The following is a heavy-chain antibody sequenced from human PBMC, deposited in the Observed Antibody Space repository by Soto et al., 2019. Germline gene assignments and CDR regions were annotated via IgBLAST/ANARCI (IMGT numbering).Heavy chain of an antibody. CDR1: GYTFTSYA. CDR3: ARAPNYYDSSGYYYEV. Sequence: ASVKVSCTASGYTFTSYAMHWVRQAPGQRLEWMGWINAGNGNTKYSQKFQGRVTITRDTSASTAYMELSSLRSEDTAVYYCARAPNYYDSSGYYYEVWGQGTLVTVSS. CDR2: INAGNGNT. V-gene: IGHV1-3*01. J-gene: IGHJ4*02. D-gene: IGHD3-22*01.